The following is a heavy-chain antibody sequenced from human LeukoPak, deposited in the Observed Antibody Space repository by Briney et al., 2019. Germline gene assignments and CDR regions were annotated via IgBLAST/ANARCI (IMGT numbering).Heavy chain of an antibody. CDR1: GFSFSSYG. J-gene: IGHJ4*02. Sequence: VGSLRLSCAPSGFSFSSYGMNCVREAPGQGLEWVSHNDPTGCSVHYADFGKGRFTVTRDNANHSVFLQMDSLREDDTAVYFCARKLALWGQGTLVTVSS. CDR3: ARKLAL. V-gene: IGHV3-48*02. CDR2: NDPTGCSV.